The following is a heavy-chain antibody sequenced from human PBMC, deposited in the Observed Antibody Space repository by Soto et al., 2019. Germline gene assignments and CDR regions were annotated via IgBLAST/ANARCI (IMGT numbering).Heavy chain of an antibody. CDR3: ARGEPRFMEWLLLSEYFDP. J-gene: IGHJ5*02. CDR2: INHSGST. V-gene: IGHV4-34*01. D-gene: IGHD3-3*01. Sequence: QVQLQQWGAGLLKPSETLSLTCAVYGGSFSSYYWSWIRQPPGKGLEWIGVINHSGSTNYDPSLKRRVTISMDTSKNPVSLSLSSLTAADTAVYYCARGEPRFMEWLLLSEYFDPWGQGTLVTVSS. CDR1: GGSFSSYY.